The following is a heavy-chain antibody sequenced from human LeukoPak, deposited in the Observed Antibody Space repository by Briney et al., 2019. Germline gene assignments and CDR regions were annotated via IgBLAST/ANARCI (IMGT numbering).Heavy chain of an antibody. Sequence: ASVKVSCKASGGTFSSYAISWVRQAPGQGLEWMGGIIPIFGTANYAQKFQGRVTITADESTSTAYMELSSLRSEDTAVYYCARAPVVPAAYYYYYYMDVWGKGTTVTVSS. J-gene: IGHJ6*03. D-gene: IGHD2-2*01. CDR1: GGTFSSYA. CDR2: IIPIFGTA. CDR3: ARAPVVPAAYYYYYYMDV. V-gene: IGHV1-69*13.